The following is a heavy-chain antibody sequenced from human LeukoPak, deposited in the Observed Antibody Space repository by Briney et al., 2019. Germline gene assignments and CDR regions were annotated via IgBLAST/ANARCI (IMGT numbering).Heavy chain of an antibody. CDR2: IIVGTGKT. CDR1: GFTFSNSA. D-gene: IGHD1-26*01. V-gene: IGHV1-58*02. Sequence: ASVKVSCKASGFTFSNSAIQWVRQARGQRLEWIGWIIVGTGKTHYAQNFQERVTITRDMSTNTACMELSSLRSEDTAVYYCAAELYSGTYGRCCSFAFWGQGTLVTVSS. J-gene: IGHJ4*02. CDR3: AAELYSGTYGRCCSFAF.